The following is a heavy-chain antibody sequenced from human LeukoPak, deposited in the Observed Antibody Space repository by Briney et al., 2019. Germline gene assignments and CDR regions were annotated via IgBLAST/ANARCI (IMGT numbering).Heavy chain of an antibody. V-gene: IGHV1-2*06. Sequence: SVKVSCKASGYTFTGYYMHWVRQAPGQGLEWMGRINPNSGGTNHAQKFQGRVTMTRDTSISTAYMELSRLRSDDTAVYYCAREGYSGYGGEKGFDYWGQGTLVTVSS. CDR1: GYTFTGYY. J-gene: IGHJ4*02. CDR2: INPNSGGT. CDR3: AREGYSGYGGEKGFDY. D-gene: IGHD5-12*01.